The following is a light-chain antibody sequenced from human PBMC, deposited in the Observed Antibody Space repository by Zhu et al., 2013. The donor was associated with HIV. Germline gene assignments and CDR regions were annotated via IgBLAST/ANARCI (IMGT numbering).Light chain of an antibody. CDR2: WAS. J-gene: IGKJ2*01. V-gene: IGKV4-1*01. CDR3: QQYFSGPRT. CDR1: QSILFTSNNKNY. Sequence: DIVMTQSPDSLAVSLGERATINCKSSQSILFTSNNKNYLAWYQQKPGQPPKLLIYWASTRESGVPDRFSGSGSGTDFTLTISSLQAEDVAVYYCQQYFSGPRTFGQGTKLEI.